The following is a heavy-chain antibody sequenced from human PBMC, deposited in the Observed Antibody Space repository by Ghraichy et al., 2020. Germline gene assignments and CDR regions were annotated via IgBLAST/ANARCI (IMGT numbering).Heavy chain of an antibody. J-gene: IGHJ4*02. CDR1: GFTFSSYS. V-gene: IGHV3-21*01. Sequence: GGSLRLSCAASGFTFSSYSMNWVRQAPGKGLEWVSSISSSSSYIYYADSVKGRFTISRDNAKNSLYLQMNSLRAEDTAVYYCARDQSNYYDSSGQSDYWGQGTLVTVSS. D-gene: IGHD3-22*01. CDR3: ARDQSNYYDSSGQSDY. CDR2: ISSSSSYI.